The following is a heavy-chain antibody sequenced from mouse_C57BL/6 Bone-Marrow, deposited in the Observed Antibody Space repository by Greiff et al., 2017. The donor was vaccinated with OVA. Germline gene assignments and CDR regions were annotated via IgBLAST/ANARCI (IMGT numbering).Heavy chain of an antibody. CDR1: GFTFSDYY. V-gene: IGHV5-16*01. Sequence: EVKLMESAGGLVQPGSSMKLSCTASGFTFSDYYMAWVRQVPEKGLEWVANINYDGSSTYYLDSLKSRFIISRDNAKNILYLQMSSLKSEDTATYYCARDTTGVANGDYAMDYWGQGTSVTVSS. J-gene: IGHJ4*01. CDR3: ARDTTGVANGDYAMDY. CDR2: INYDGSST. D-gene: IGHD1-1*01.